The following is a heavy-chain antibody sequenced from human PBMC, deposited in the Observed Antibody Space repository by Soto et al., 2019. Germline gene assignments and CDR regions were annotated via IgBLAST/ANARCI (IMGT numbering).Heavy chain of an antibody. J-gene: IGHJ6*01. CDR1: GFTFRNYA. V-gene: IGHV3-30-3*01. CDR2: ISYDGGNK. D-gene: IGHD2-15*01. Sequence: EQLVESGGGLVQPGGSLRLSCAASGFTFRNYAMHWVRQAPGKGLECVAVISYDGGNKFYRDYVKGRFTISRDNSKNTLYLQINSLRYEDTAVYYCARGDREDIAVVIGVRPGEYGVDVW. CDR3: ARGDREDIAVVIGVRPGEYGVDV.